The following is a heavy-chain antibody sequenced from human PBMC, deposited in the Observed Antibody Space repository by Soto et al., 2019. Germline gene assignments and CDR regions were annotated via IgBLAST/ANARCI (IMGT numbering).Heavy chain of an antibody. V-gene: IGHV3-33*01. CDR1: GFTFSIHA. CDR3: ATDYSSTRYGLVY. D-gene: IGHD6-19*01. J-gene: IGHJ4*02. Sequence: GGSPRLSYAAPGFTFSIHAMHWVRQAPGNGLEWVAVIWSDGRNEYYADSVKGRFTISRDNSKNTLYLQMSSLRVEDTAVYYCATDYSSTRYGLVYWGQRALVNVS. CDR2: IWSDGRNE.